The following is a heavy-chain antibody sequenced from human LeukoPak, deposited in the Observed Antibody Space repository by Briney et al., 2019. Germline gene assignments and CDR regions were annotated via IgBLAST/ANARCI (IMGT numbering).Heavy chain of an antibody. Sequence: ASVKVSCKVSGYTLIELSMHWVRQAPGKGLEWMGGFDPEDGETIYAQKFQGRVTMTEDTSTDTAYMELSSLRSEDTAVYYCATDQGEGTRLFDYWGQGTLVTVSS. D-gene: IGHD2-2*01. CDR3: ATDQGEGTRLFDY. CDR1: GYTLIELS. CDR2: FDPEDGET. J-gene: IGHJ4*02. V-gene: IGHV1-24*01.